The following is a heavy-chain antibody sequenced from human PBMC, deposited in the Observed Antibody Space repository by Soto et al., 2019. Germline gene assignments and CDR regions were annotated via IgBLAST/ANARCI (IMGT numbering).Heavy chain of an antibody. J-gene: IGHJ5*02. D-gene: IGHD3-10*01. CDR2: INHSGST. CDR1: GGSFSGYY. CDR3: ARHKNDYGSFNWFDP. V-gene: IGHV4-34*01. Sequence: SETLSLTCAVYGGSFSGYYWSWIRQPPGKGLEWIGEINHSGSTNYNPSLKSRVTISVDTSKNQFSLKLSSVTAADTAVYYCARHKNDYGSFNWFDPWGQGTPVTVSS.